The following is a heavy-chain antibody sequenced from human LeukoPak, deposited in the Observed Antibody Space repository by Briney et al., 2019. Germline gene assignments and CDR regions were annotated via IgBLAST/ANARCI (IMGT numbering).Heavy chain of an antibody. CDR3: AKDRYSSGWYGWFDP. J-gene: IGHJ5*02. CDR1: GFTFSSYA. CDR2: ISGSGGST. D-gene: IGHD6-19*01. Sequence: GGSLRLSCAASGFTFSSYAMSWVRQAPGKGLEWVSAISGSGGSTYYADSVKGRFTISRDNSKNTLYLQMNSLRAEDTAVYYCAKDRYSSGWYGWFDPWGQGTLVTVSS. V-gene: IGHV3-23*01.